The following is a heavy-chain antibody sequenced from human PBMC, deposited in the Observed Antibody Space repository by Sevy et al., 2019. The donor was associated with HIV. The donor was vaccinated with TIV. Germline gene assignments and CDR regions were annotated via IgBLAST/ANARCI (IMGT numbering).Heavy chain of an antibody. D-gene: IGHD3-3*01. CDR1: GFSFNNFW. CDR2: IKKDGTEK. CDR3: AKDITPIFGVVNYYYYGMDV. V-gene: IGHV3-7*03. J-gene: IGHJ6*02. Sequence: GGSLRLSCAGSGFSFNNFWMSWVRQAPGKGLEWVANIKKDGTEKYYTDSVKGRFTISRDNDKNSLYLQMNRLRAEDTALYYCAKDITPIFGVVNYYYYGMDVWGQGTTVTVSS.